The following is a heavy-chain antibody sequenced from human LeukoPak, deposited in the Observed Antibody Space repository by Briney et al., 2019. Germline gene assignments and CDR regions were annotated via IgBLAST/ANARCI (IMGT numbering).Heavy chain of an antibody. CDR1: GFTFSSHA. V-gene: IGHV3-30-3*01. D-gene: IGHD2-2*02. Sequence: GRSLRLSCAASGFTFSSHAMHWVRQAPGKGLEWVALISYDGSNKYYADSVKGRFTISRDNSKNTLYLQMNSLRAEDTAVYYCARSGCSSTNCYKEFDYWGQGTLVTVSS. CDR2: ISYDGSNK. J-gene: IGHJ4*02. CDR3: ARSGCSSTNCYKEFDY.